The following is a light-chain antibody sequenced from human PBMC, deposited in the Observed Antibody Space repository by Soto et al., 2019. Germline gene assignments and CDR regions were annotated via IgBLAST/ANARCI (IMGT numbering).Light chain of an antibody. CDR2: GAS. V-gene: IGKV3-20*01. Sequence: EIVLTQSPGTLSLSPGERATLSCRASQSVSNRYLAWYQQKPGQAPRLLIHGASSRATGIPDRFSGSGSGTDFTLTISRLEPEDSAVYYCQQYCRSPTFGGGTKVEIK. CDR3: QQYCRSPT. CDR1: QSVSNRY. J-gene: IGKJ4*01.